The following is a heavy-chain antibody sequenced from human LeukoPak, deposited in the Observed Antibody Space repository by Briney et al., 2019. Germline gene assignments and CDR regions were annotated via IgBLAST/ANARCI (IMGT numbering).Heavy chain of an antibody. Sequence: PGGSLRLSCAASGFTFSSYSMNWVRQAPGKGLEWVSYISSSSSTIYYADSVKGRFTISRDNAKNSLYLQMNSLRAEDTAVYYCARDRKWLVRHDAFDIWGQGTMVTVSS. CDR2: ISSSSSTI. CDR3: ARDRKWLVRHDAFDI. V-gene: IGHV3-48*01. D-gene: IGHD6-19*01. J-gene: IGHJ3*02. CDR1: GFTFSSYS.